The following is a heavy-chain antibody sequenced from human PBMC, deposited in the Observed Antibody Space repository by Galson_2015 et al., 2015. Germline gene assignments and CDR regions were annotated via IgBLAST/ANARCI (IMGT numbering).Heavy chain of an antibody. CDR1: GFTFSNYG. V-gene: IGHV3-33*06. Sequence: LRLSCAASGFTFSNYGMNWVRQAPGRGLEGVALIYYDGSKEYYADSVKGRFTISRDNSKNTLYLQINNLRPEDTAVYFCAKGEGLSIYYYYYMDVWGKGTTVTVSS. J-gene: IGHJ6*03. D-gene: IGHD3-16*01. CDR2: IYYDGSKE. CDR3: AKGEGLSIYYYYYMDV.